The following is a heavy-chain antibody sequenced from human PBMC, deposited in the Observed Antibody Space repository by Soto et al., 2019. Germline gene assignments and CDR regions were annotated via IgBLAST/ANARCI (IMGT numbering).Heavy chain of an antibody. CDR1: YGSLINYY. V-gene: IGHV4-34*01. D-gene: IGHD3-3*01. CDR3: ARKLRFLGGNWLDP. CDR2: INHSGSS. Sequence: NPSETLSLTCGFHYGSLINYYWNWIRQPPGKGLEWIGEINHSGSSVYNPSLKSRVTISVDTSKNQFSLTLTSVTAADTGVYFCARKLRFLGGNWLDPWGQGTLVTVSS. J-gene: IGHJ5*02.